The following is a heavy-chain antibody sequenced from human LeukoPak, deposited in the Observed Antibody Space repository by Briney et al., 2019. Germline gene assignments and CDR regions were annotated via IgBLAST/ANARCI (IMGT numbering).Heavy chain of an antibody. CDR2: INHSGST. J-gene: IGHJ4*02. D-gene: IGHD3-9*01. CDR1: GGSFSGYY. V-gene: IGHV4-34*01. CDR3: RLRYLDWPWGDY. Sequence: SETLSLTCAVYGGSFSGYYWSWIRQPPGKGLEWIGEINHSGSTNYNPSLKSRVTISVDTSKNQFSLKLSSVTAADTAVYYCRLRYLDWPWGDYWGQGTLVTVSS.